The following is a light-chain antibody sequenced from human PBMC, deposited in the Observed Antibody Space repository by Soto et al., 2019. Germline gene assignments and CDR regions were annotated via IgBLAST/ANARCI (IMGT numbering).Light chain of an antibody. CDR1: QSVSSDY. J-gene: IGKJ1*01. V-gene: IGKV3-20*01. CDR3: QQYATSPRT. Sequence: EIVLTQSPGTLSLSPGERATLSCRASQSVSSDYLAWYQQKAGQAPRLLIYGASSRATGIPDRFSGSGSGTDFTLTISRREPEDFAVYYCQQYATSPRTFCQGTKVEIK. CDR2: GAS.